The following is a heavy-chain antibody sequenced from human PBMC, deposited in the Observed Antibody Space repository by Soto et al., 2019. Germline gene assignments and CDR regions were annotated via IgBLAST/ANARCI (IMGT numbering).Heavy chain of an antibody. Sequence: SETLSLTCTVSGGSISSSSYYWGWIRQPPGKGLEWIGSIYYSGSTYYNPSLKSRVTISVDTSKNQFSLKLSSVTAADTAVYYCARQDEVAVAFFDYWGQGTLVTVSS. V-gene: IGHV4-39*01. CDR1: GGSISSSSYY. CDR2: IYYSGST. CDR3: ARQDEVAVAFFDY. J-gene: IGHJ4*02. D-gene: IGHD6-19*01.